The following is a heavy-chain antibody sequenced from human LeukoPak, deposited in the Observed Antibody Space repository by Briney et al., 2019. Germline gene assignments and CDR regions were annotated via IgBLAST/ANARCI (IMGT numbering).Heavy chain of an antibody. CDR2: ISWNSGSI. CDR3: AKGVRGYSCGPTTYGMDV. D-gene: IGHD5-18*01. V-gene: IGHV3-9*01. CDR1: GFTFDDYA. Sequence: GGSLRLSCAASGFTFDDYAMHWVRQAPGKGLEWVSGISWNSGSIGYADSVKGRFTISRDNAKNSLYLQMNSLRAEDTALYYCAKGVRGYSCGPTTYGMDVWGQGTTVTVSS. J-gene: IGHJ6*02.